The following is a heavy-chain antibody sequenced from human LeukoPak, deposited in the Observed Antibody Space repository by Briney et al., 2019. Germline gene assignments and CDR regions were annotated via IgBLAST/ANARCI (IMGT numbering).Heavy chain of an antibody. V-gene: IGHV4-34*01. D-gene: IGHD1-26*01. J-gene: IGHJ5*02. CDR1: GGSFSGYY. CDR2: INHSGST. Sequence: PSETLSLTCAVYGGSFSGYYWNWIRQPPGKGLEWIGEINHSGSTNYIPSLKSRVIISVDTSKNQFSLKLSSVTAADTAVYYCARGSKMLGYNWFDPWGQGTLVTVSS. CDR3: ARGSKMLGYNWFDP.